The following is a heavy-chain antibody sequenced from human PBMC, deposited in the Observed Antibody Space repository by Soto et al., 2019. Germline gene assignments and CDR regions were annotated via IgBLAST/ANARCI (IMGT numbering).Heavy chain of an antibody. CDR3: AKDRGSDYGEA. J-gene: IGHJ5*02. Sequence: GGSLRLSCAASGFTFSSYAMSWVRQAPGKGLEWGSAISGSGGSTYYADSVKGRFTISRDNSKNTLYLQMNSLRAEDTAVYYCAKDRGSDYGEAWGQGTLVTVSS. CDR2: ISGSGGST. V-gene: IGHV3-23*01. D-gene: IGHD4-17*01. CDR1: GFTFSSYA.